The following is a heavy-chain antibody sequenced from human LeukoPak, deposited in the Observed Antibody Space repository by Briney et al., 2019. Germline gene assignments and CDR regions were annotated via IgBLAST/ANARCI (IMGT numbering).Heavy chain of an antibody. CDR2: IKQDGSEK. D-gene: IGHD5-12*01. Sequence: GGSLRLSCAASGFTFSSYWMSWVRQAPGKGLKWVANIKQDGSEKYYVDSVKGRFTISRDNAKNSLYLQMNSLRAEDTAVYYCARDKDKWLRFGGLNWFDPWGQGTLVTVSS. CDR3: ARDKDKWLRFGGLNWFDP. CDR1: GFTFSSYW. J-gene: IGHJ5*02. V-gene: IGHV3-7*03.